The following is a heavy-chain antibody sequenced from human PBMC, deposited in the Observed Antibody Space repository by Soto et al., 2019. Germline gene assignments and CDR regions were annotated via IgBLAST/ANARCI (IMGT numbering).Heavy chain of an antibody. Sequence: QITLKESGPTLVKPTQTLTLTCTFSGFSLSTSGVGVGWIRQPPGRALEWLALIYWDDDKRYSPSLKSRLTITKDTSKNQVVLTMTNMDPVDTATYYCAHRPPRQDYPGYFDYWGQGTLVTVSS. D-gene: IGHD3-16*01. CDR2: IYWDDDK. J-gene: IGHJ4*02. CDR1: GFSLSTSGVG. V-gene: IGHV2-5*02. CDR3: AHRPPRQDYPGYFDY.